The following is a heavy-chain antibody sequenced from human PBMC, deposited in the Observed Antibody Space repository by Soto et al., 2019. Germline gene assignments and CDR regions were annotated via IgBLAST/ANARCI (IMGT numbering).Heavy chain of an antibody. J-gene: IGHJ4*02. V-gene: IGHV4-34*01. CDR3: QGGDF. CDR2: INDSGST. CDR1: GGSFRCYF. Sequence: SETRSLTWAVSGGSFRCYFWSWIRQSPDKGLGWMGEINDSGSTYYNPSFKSRLTISVDTSKSQISLTLTSVTAADSAVYYCQGGDFWGQGTRVTVSS. D-gene: IGHD3-16*01.